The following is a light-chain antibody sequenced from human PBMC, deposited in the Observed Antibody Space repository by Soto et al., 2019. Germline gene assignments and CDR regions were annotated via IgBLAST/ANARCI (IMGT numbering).Light chain of an antibody. Sequence: EIVMTQSPATLSVSPGERATLSCRASQSVSSNFAWYQQRPGQAPMLLIYGASNRANGIQARFSGSGSGTEFTLSISSLQSEDFAVYYCKSYNDWPSLTFGGGTKVEIK. CDR1: QSVSSN. CDR3: KSYNDWPSLT. V-gene: IGKV3-15*01. J-gene: IGKJ4*01. CDR2: GAS.